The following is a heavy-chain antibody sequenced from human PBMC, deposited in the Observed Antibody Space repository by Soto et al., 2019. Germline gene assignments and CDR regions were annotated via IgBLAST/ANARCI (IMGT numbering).Heavy chain of an antibody. CDR2: ISGSGGST. CDR3: AKLYRGGVVATQTVDY. V-gene: IGHV3-23*01. CDR1: GFTFSSYA. D-gene: IGHD2-15*01. Sequence: VQLLESGGGLVQPGGSLRLSCAASGFTFSSYAMSWVLQAPGKGLEWVSAISGSGGSTYYADPVKGRFTISRDNSKNTLYLQMNSLRAEDTAVYYCAKLYRGGVVATQTVDYWGQGTLVTVSS. J-gene: IGHJ4*02.